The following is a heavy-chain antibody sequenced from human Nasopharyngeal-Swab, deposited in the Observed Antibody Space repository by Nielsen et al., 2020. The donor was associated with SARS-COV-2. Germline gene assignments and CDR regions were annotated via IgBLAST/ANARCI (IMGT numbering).Heavy chain of an antibody. CDR3: ARGGITMVRGVIARAQPHYYYYMDV. CDR2: INHSGST. J-gene: IGHJ6*03. D-gene: IGHD3-10*01. V-gene: IGHV4-34*01. Sequence: WIRQPPVEGLEWIGEINHSGSTNSNPSLKSRVTISVDTSKNQFSLKPSSVTTADTAVYYCARGGITMVRGVIARAQPHYYYYMDVWGKGTTVTVSS.